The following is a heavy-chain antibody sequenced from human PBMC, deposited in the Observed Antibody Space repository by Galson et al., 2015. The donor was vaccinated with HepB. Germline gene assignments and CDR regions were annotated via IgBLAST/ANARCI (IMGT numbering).Heavy chain of an antibody. CDR1: GYTFTSYG. CDR3: ARLIVVVPAAISKIDP. V-gene: IGHV1-18*01. D-gene: IGHD2-2*02. Sequence: SVKVSCKASGYTFTSYGISWVRQAPGQGLEWMGWISAYNGNTNYAQKLQGRVTMTTDTSTSTAYMELRSLRSDDTAVYYCARLIVVVPAAISKIDPWGQGTLVTVSS. CDR2: ISAYNGNT. J-gene: IGHJ5*02.